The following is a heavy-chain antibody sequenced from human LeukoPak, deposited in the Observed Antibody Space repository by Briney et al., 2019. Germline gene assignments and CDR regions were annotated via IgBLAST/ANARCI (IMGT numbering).Heavy chain of an antibody. D-gene: IGHD3-9*01. CDR1: GFTFSSYD. CDR2: ISGSSGST. CDR3: AKDYDILTGSEY. J-gene: IGHJ4*02. Sequence: PGGSLRLSCAASGFTFSSYDMSWVRQAPGKGLEWVSAISGSSGSTYYADSVKGRFTISRDNSKNTLYLQMNSLRAEDTAVYYCAKDYDILTGSEYWGQGTLVTVSS. V-gene: IGHV3-23*01.